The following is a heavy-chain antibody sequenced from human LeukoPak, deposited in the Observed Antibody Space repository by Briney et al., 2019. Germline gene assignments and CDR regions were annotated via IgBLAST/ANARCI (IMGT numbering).Heavy chain of an antibody. D-gene: IGHD5-12*01. V-gene: IGHV3-66*03. CDR2: ISGGSSGST. Sequence: GGSLRLSCEVSGFTVSSDYMNWVRQAPGKGLEWLSVISGGSSGSTYYADSVTGRFTVSRDNSKNTLYLQMNSLRAEDTAVYYCARDWGYSGYDFFDYWGQGTLVTVSS. CDR3: ARDWGYSGYDFFDY. CDR1: GFTVSSDY. J-gene: IGHJ4*02.